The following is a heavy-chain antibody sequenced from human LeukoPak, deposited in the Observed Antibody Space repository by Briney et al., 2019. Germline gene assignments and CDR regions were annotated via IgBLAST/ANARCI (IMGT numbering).Heavy chain of an antibody. CDR1: GFTFTTYW. Sequence: GESLRLSCAASGFTFTTYWMSWVRQLPGKRLEWVANINQDGTEKYYVDSVKGRFTISRDNAKNSLDLQMNSLRVEDTGIYYCVKVAKYYYGSETYYFFEHWGQGTPVTASS. CDR3: VKVAKYYYGSETYYFFEH. CDR2: INQDGTEK. V-gene: IGHV3-7*01. J-gene: IGHJ4*02. D-gene: IGHD3-10*01.